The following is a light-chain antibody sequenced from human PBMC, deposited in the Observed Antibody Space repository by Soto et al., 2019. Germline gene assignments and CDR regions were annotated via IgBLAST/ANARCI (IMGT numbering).Light chain of an antibody. CDR2: DAS. V-gene: IGKV1-5*01. J-gene: IGKJ5*01. Sequence: IQMTQSPSTLSASVGDRVTITCRASQSISSWLAWYQQKPGKAPKVLIYDASSLESGVPSRFSGSGSGTEFTLTISSLQPDDFATYYCQQYNSYSPSITFGQGTRLEIK. CDR1: QSISSW. CDR3: QQYNSYSPSIT.